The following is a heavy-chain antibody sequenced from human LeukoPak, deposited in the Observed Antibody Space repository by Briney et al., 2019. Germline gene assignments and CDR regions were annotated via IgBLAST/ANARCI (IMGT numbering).Heavy chain of an antibody. CDR2: IYSGGST. V-gene: IGHV3-66*01. Sequence: GGSLRLSCAASGFTVSSNYMSWVRQAPGKGLEWVSVIYSGGSTYYADSVKGRFTISRDNSKNTLYLQMNSLRAEDTAVYYCAREFRTYYDFWSGYFHWGYGMDVWGQGTTVTVSS. J-gene: IGHJ6*02. CDR1: GFTVSSNY. CDR3: AREFRTYYDFWSGYFHWGYGMDV. D-gene: IGHD3-3*01.